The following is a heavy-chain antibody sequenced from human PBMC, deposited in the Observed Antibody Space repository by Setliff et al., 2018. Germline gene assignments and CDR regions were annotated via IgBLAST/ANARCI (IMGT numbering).Heavy chain of an antibody. CDR1: GFIFSDYY. D-gene: IGHD3-22*01. J-gene: IGHJ4*02. CDR2: ISRGATTT. Sequence: GGSLRLSCAASGFIFSDYYMSWIRQTPGKGLEWVAYISRGATTTYYTDSVKGRFTISRDDGKNSLYLQMNSLRAEDTAVYYCSREPVEPSQYFHYISGYYDYWGQGTLVTVSS. V-gene: IGHV3-11*01. CDR3: SREPVEPSQYFHYISGYYDY.